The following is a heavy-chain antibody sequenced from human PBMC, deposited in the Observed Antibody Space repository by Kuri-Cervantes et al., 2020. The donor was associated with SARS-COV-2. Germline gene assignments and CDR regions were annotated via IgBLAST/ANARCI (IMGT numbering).Heavy chain of an antibody. CDR2: IWYDGSNK. Sequence: GESLKISCAASGFTFGSYGMHWVRQAPGKGLEWVAVIWYDGSNKYYADSVKGRFTISRDNSKNTLYLQMNSLRAEDTAVYYCARNAVAGTYYYYMDVWGKGTTVTVSS. D-gene: IGHD6-19*01. V-gene: IGHV3-33*01. CDR1: GFTFGSYG. J-gene: IGHJ6*03. CDR3: ARNAVAGTYYYYMDV.